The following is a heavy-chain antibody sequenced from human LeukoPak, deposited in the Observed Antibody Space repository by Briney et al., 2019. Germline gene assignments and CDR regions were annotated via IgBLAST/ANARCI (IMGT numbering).Heavy chain of an antibody. CDR2: IYYSGST. V-gene: IGHV4-39*01. D-gene: IGHD3-22*01. J-gene: IGHJ4*02. CDR1: SGSISSSSYY. CDR3: ARLGHDSSGYSYYYYFDY. Sequence: SETLSLTCTVSSGSISSSSYYWGWIRQPPGKGLEWIGSIYYSGSTYYNPSLKSRVTISVDTSKNQFSLKLSSVTAADTAVYYCARLGHDSSGYSYYYYFDYWGQGTLVTVSS.